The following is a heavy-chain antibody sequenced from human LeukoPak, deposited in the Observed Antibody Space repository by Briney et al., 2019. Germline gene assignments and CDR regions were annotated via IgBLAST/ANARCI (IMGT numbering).Heavy chain of an antibody. CDR3: VRDRSRPNPFFDL. J-gene: IGHJ4*02. CDR1: GGSISGGDYY. CDR2: IHHRGSPY. Sequence: SQTLSLTCTVSGGSISGGDYYWSWIRQPPGKGPEWIGYIHHRGSPYYYNPSLKSRVTMSVDASKNQFSLNLSSVSAADTAVYFCVRDRSRPNPFFDLWGQGTLVTVSS. D-gene: IGHD6-13*01. V-gene: IGHV4-30-4*01.